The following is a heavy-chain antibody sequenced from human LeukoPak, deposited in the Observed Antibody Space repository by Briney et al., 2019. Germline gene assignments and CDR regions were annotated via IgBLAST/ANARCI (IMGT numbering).Heavy chain of an antibody. CDR1: GGSISSSSYY. J-gene: IGHJ4*02. Sequence: PSETLSLTCTVSGGSISSSSYYWGWIRQPPGKGLEWIGSIYYSGSTYYNPSLKSRVTISVDTSKNQFSLKLSSVTAADTAVYYCASSSGSYFPFDYWAREPWSPSPQ. D-gene: IGHD1-26*01. CDR3: ASSSGSYFPFDY. V-gene: IGHV4-39*07. CDR2: IYYSGST.